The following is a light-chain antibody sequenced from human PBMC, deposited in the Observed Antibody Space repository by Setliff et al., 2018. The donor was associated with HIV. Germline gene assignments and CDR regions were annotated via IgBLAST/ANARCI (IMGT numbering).Light chain of an antibody. Sequence: QSVLTQPASVSGSPGQSITISRTGSSSDIGTYNFVSWYQQYPNKAPKVVIYEVSVRPSGISNRFSGSKSGNTASLTISRLQPEDDADYYCTSYTTSSAPLVFGSGTKVTVL. CDR3: TSYTTSSAPLV. CDR2: EVS. CDR1: SSDIGTYNF. J-gene: IGLJ1*01. V-gene: IGLV2-14*01.